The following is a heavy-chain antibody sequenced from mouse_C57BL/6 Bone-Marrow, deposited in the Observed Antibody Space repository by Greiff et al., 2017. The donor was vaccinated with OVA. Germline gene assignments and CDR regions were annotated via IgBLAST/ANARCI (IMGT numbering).Heavy chain of an antibody. D-gene: IGHD1-1*01. V-gene: IGHV1-26*01. CDR3: VITTVVADY. J-gene: IGHJ2*01. CDR1: GYTFTDYY. Sequence: EVQLQQSGPELVKPGASVKISCKASGYTFTDYYMNWVKQSHGKSLEWIGDINPNNGGTSYNQKFKGKATLTVDKSSSTAYMELRSLTPEDSAVYYCVITTVVADYWGQGTTLTVSS. CDR2: INPNNGGT.